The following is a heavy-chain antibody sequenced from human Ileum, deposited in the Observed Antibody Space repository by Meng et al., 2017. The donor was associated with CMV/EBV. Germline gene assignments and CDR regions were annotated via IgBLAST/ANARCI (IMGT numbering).Heavy chain of an antibody. J-gene: IGHJ5*02. Sequence: QLWRHEAGPRLPQPSEPPSRTCTVTGGSLTSYYWTWIRQPAGKGLEWIGRIHPTGTTDDNPSLRSRVSMSLDKSKNQFSLKLTSVTAADTAVYYCARAAARGVPVDLWGQGTLVTVSS. CDR1: GGSLTSYY. CDR3: ARAAARGVPVDL. D-gene: IGHD3-10*01. CDR2: IHPTGTT. V-gene: IGHV4-4*07.